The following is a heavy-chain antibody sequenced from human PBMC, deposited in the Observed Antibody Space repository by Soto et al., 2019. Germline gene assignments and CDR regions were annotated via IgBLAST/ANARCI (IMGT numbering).Heavy chain of an antibody. CDR3: ARGERYSSPATYYYYGMDV. D-gene: IGHD6-13*01. V-gene: IGHV4-31*03. J-gene: IGHJ6*02. CDR1: GGSISSGGYY. CDR2: IYYSGST. Sequence: PSETLSLTCTVSGGSISSGGYYWSWLRQHPGKGLEWIGYIYYSGSTYYNPSLKSRVTISVDTSKNQFSLKLRSVTAADTAVYYCARGERYSSPATYYYYGMDVWGQGTTVTVSS.